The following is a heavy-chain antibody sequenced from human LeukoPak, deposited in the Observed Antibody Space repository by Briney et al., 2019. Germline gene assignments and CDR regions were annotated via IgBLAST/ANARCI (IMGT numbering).Heavy chain of an antibody. Sequence: PGGSLRLSCVASGFTFSNYAISWVRLAPGKGLEWVSGITGSGASKFYADSVKGRFTISRDNSRNTLYLRMDSLRDEDTAIYYCARRLVASGTPSGQFYYSVMDVWGQGTTVSISS. D-gene: IGHD2-15*01. V-gene: IGHV3-23*01. CDR3: ARRLVASGTPSGQFYYSVMDV. CDR2: ITGSGASK. J-gene: IGHJ6*02. CDR1: GFTFSNYA.